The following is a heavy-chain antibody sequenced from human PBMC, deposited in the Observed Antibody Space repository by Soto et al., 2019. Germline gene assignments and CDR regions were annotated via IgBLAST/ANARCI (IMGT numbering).Heavy chain of an antibody. CDR2: ISGSGGST. J-gene: IGHJ4*02. D-gene: IGHD3-10*01. Sequence: EVQLLESGGGLVQPGGSLRLSCAASGFTFSSYAMSWVRQAPGKGLEWVSAISGSGGSTCYADSVKGRFTISRDNSKNTLYLQMNSLRAEDTAVYYCAKRIWFGELLSYWGQGTLVTVSS. CDR1: GFTFSSYA. CDR3: AKRIWFGELLSY. V-gene: IGHV3-23*01.